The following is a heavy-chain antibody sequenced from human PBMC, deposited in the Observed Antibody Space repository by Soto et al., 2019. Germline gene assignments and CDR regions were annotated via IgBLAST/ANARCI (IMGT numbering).Heavy chain of an antibody. CDR1: GFTFSSYG. J-gene: IGHJ6*03. CDR2: IWYDGSNK. CDR3: ARSGSSSSPRHYYYYYMDV. D-gene: IGHD6-6*01. V-gene: IGHV3-33*01. Sequence: GGSLRLSCAASGFTFSSYGMHWVRQAPGKGLEWVAVIWYDGSNKYYADSVKGRFTISRDNSKNTLYLQMNSLRAEDTAVYYCARSGSSSSPRHYYYYYMDVWGKGTTVTVSS.